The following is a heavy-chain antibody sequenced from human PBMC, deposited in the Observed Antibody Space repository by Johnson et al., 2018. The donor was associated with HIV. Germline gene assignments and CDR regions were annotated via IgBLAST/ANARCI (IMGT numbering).Heavy chain of an antibody. J-gene: IGHJ3*02. V-gene: IGHV3-7*01. D-gene: IGHD1-1*01. CDR1: GFTFSGYW. CDR3: ARDGSNFGALDI. Sequence: VQLVESGGGLVRPGESLRLSCVASGFTFSGYWMTWVRQAPGKGLEWVANIKQGGSEKYYVDSVKGRFTISRDNAKKSLYLQMNSLRAEDTAVYYCARDGSNFGALDIWGQGTMVTVSS. CDR2: IKQGGSEK.